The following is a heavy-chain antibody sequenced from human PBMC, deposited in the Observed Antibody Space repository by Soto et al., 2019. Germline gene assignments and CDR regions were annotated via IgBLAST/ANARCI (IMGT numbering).Heavy chain of an antibody. CDR1: GGSISSGGSY. J-gene: IGHJ4*02. CDR3: EREDFSSGLDY. D-gene: IGHD5-18*01. Sequence: PSETLSLTCTVSGGSISSGGSYWTWIRQHPGEALEWIGYMSYSGSTYYNPSLNSRITISVDTSKNTFSLKLNSVTAADTAVYFCEREDFSSGLDYWGQGTLVTVSS. V-gene: IGHV4-31*03. CDR2: MSYSGST.